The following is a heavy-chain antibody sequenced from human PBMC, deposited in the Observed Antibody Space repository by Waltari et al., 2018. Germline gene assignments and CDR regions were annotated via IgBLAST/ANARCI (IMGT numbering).Heavy chain of an antibody. CDR2: MNPNSGNT. CDR1: GYLFTENQ. V-gene: IGHV1-8*03. Sequence: QVQLCPSGREVHNTAAQVHALFNSSGYLFTENQSTWGRPLPVPRLEWMGWMNPNSGNTGYAQKFQGRVTITRNTSISTAYMELSSLRSEDTAVYYCARVWIYCRSTSCYWYMDVWGKGTTVTVSS. CDR3: ARVWIYCRSTSCYWYMDV. D-gene: IGHD2-2*01. J-gene: IGHJ6*03.